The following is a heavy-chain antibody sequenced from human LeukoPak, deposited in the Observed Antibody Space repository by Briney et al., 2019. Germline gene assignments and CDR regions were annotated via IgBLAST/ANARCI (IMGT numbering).Heavy chain of an antibody. CDR1: GGSISTYY. CDR3: ARDIVLMVYANNWFDP. V-gene: IGHV4-34*01. Sequence: SETLSFTCTVSGGSISTYYWSWIRQPPGKGLEWIGEINHSGSTNYNPSLKSRVTISVDTSKNQFSLKLSSVTAADTAVYYCARDIVLMVYANNWFDPWGQGTLVTVSS. J-gene: IGHJ5*02. D-gene: IGHD2-8*01. CDR2: INHSGST.